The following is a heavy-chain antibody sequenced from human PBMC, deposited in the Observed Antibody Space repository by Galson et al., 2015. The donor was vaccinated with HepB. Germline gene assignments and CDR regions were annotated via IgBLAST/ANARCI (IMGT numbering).Heavy chain of an antibody. CDR1: GFTLSSYA. CDR3: VCALGDSGSYPQDYYYYGMDV. D-gene: IGHD1-26*01. CDR2: ISSNGGST. J-gene: IGHJ6*02. Sequence: SLRLSCAASGFTLSSYAMHWVRQAPGKGLEYVSAISSNGGSTYYADSVKGRFTISRDNSKNTLYLQMSSLRAEDTAVYYCVCALGDSGSYPQDYYYYGMDVWGQGTTVTVSS. V-gene: IGHV3-64D*06.